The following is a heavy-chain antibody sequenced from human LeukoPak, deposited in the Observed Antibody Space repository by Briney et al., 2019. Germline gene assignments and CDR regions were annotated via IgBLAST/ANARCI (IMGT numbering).Heavy chain of an antibody. CDR1: GGSFSGYY. CDR3: AGRLRSIDY. CDR2: INHSGST. Sequence: SETLSLTCAVYGGSFSGYYWGWIRQPPGKGLEWIGEINHSGSTNYNPSLKSRVTISVDTSKNQFSLKLSSLTAADTAVYYCAGRLRSIDYWGQGTLVTVSS. V-gene: IGHV4-34*01. J-gene: IGHJ4*02. D-gene: IGHD4-17*01.